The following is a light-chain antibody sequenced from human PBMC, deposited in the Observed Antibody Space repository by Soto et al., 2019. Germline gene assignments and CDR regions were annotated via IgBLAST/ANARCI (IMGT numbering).Light chain of an antibody. V-gene: IGKV2-30*01. CDR3: MQPIHWPFT. CDR2: QVS. Sequence: DVDLTQSPVSLPVTLGQPASISCRSSQSLLYSDGKTYLNWFHQRPGQSPRRLIYQVSIRDSGVPVRFSGSGSGTDFTLHISRVEAEDMGVYYCMQPIHWPFTFGPGTKVDIK. CDR1: QSLLYSDGKTY. J-gene: IGKJ3*01.